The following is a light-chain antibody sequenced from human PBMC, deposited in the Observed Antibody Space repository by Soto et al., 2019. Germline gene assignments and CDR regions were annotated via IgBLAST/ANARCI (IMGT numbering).Light chain of an antibody. V-gene: IGKV1-8*01. CDR3: QQYNSYPRT. Sequence: AIRMTQSPSSLSASTGDRVTITCRASQGISSYLAWYQQKPGKAPKLLSYAASTLQSGVPSRFSGSGSGTDFTLTISCLQSEDFATSYCQQYNSYPRTFSQGTKVDIK. J-gene: IGKJ1*01. CDR1: QGISSY. CDR2: AAS.